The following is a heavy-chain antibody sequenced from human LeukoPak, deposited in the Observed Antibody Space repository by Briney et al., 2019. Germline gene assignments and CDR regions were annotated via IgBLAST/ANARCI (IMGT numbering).Heavy chain of an antibody. D-gene: IGHD5-12*01. Sequence: GGSLRLSCVASGFTFSSYGMHWVRQAPGKGLEWVAVIWYDGTNKYYADSVKGRFTISRDNSKNTLYLQMNSLRAEDTAVYYCASDHYGGYAYSDYWGQGALVIVSS. J-gene: IGHJ4*02. CDR1: GFTFSSYG. V-gene: IGHV3-33*01. CDR2: IWYDGTNK. CDR3: ASDHYGGYAYSDY.